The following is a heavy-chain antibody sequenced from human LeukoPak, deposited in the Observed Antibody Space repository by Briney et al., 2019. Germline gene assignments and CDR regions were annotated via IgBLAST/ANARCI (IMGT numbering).Heavy chain of an antibody. D-gene: IGHD4-17*01. Sequence: GASVKVSCKASGYTFTGYYMHWVRQAPGQGLEWMGWINPNSGGTNYAQKFQGRVTMTRDTSTSTASMDLSRLRSDDTAVYYCARDYGDYAGLWFDPWGQGTLVTVSS. CDR3: ARDYGDYAGLWFDP. V-gene: IGHV1-2*02. J-gene: IGHJ5*02. CDR1: GYTFTGYY. CDR2: INPNSGGT.